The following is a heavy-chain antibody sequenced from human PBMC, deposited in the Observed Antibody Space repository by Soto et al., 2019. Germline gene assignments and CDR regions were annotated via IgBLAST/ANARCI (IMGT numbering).Heavy chain of an antibody. V-gene: IGHV4-59*08. CDR1: NDSRSSHK. D-gene: IGHD3-10*01. CDR2: IDNGGGT. J-gene: IGHJ6*02. CDR3: VRQGFGVLHGLVDV. Sequence: PSQTLCLPYTVSNDSRSSHKWRWILQPPGKGLEWIGYIDNGGGTSYNPSLRSRVTMSVDTSTLQFTLKLSSVTAADTAVYYCVRQGFGVLHGLVDVWGQGTMVTVSS.